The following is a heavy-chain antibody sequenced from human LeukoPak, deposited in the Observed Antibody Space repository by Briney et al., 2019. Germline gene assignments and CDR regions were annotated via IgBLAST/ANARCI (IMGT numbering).Heavy chain of an antibody. CDR3: AREGYGSGSYRPY. J-gene: IGHJ4*02. Sequence: GGSLRLSCAASGFTFSTYWMTWVRQAPGKGLEWVANIKQDGSEKYFVDSVKGRFTISRDNAKNSLYLQMNSLRAEDTAVYYCAREGYGSGSYRPYWGQGTLVTVSS. CDR1: GFTFSTYW. D-gene: IGHD3-10*01. CDR2: IKQDGSEK. V-gene: IGHV3-7*01.